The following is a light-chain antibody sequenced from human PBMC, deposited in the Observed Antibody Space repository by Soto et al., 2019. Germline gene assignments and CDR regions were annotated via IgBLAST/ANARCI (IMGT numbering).Light chain of an antibody. Sequence: DIQMTQSPSTLSASVGDRVTITCRASQSISSWLAWYQQKPGKAPKLLIYTASSLESGVPSRFSGSGSGPQFTLTINSLQHDDFATYYCQPYNSVLTFGGGTKVVIK. J-gene: IGKJ4*01. CDR1: QSISSW. V-gene: IGKV1-5*03. CDR3: QPYNSVLT. CDR2: TAS.